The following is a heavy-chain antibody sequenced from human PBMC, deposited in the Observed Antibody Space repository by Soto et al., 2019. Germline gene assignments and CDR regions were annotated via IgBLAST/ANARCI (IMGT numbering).Heavy chain of an antibody. Sequence: QVQLVQSGAEVKKPGASVKVSCKASGYTFTGYYMHWVRQAPGQGLEWMGWINPNSGGTNYAQKFQGWVTMTRDTSISTAYMEQSRLRSDDTAVYYCARDPGYCCGGSCYSVYFDLWGRGTLVTVSS. CDR2: INPNSGGT. V-gene: IGHV1-2*04. CDR3: ARDPGYCCGGSCYSVYFDL. J-gene: IGHJ2*01. CDR1: GYTFTGYY. D-gene: IGHD2-15*01.